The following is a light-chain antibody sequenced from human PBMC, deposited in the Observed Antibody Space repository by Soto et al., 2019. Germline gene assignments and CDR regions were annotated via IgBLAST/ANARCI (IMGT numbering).Light chain of an antibody. CDR1: GSDVGGYNY. J-gene: IGLJ1*01. V-gene: IGLV2-14*01. Sequence: QSALTQPASVSGSPGQSITIPCTGTGSDVGGYNYVSWYQQHPGKAPKLMIYEVSNRPSGVSNRFSGSKSGSTASLTISGLQAEDEADYYCSSYTSSITYVFGTGTKVTVL. CDR2: EVS. CDR3: SSYTSSITYV.